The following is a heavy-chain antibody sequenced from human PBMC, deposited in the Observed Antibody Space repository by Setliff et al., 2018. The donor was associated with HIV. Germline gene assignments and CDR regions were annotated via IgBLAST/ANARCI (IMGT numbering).Heavy chain of an antibody. Sequence: TLSLTCTVSGYSISSGYYWGWIRQPPGKGLEWIGSIYYSGSTNYNPSLKSRVTISVDTSKNQFSLKLSSVTVADTAVYYCARAKRGIAVAGTDYWGQGTLVTVSS. CDR1: GYSISSGYY. CDR2: IYYSGST. J-gene: IGHJ4*02. V-gene: IGHV4-38-2*02. CDR3: ARAKRGIAVAGTDY. D-gene: IGHD6-19*01.